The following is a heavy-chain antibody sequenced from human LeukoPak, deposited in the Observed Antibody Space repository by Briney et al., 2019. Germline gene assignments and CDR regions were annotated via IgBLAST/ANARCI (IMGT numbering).Heavy chain of an antibody. CDR1: GFTFRSYA. J-gene: IGHJ4*02. CDR3: TTGNYEGIDY. D-gene: IGHD1-7*01. CDR2: IKSKTDGGTT. Sequence: GGSLRLSCADSGFTFRSYAMSWVRQAPGKGLEWVGRIKSKTDGGTTDYAAPVKGRFTISRDDSKNTLYLQMNSLKAEDTAVYYCTTGNYEGIDYWGQGTLVTVSS. V-gene: IGHV3-15*01.